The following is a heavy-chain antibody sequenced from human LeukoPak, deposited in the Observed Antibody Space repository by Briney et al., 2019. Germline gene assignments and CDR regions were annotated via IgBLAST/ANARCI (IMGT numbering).Heavy chain of an antibody. CDR3: ARESRGYRQSYSVAYTDA. V-gene: IGHV3-48*03. J-gene: IGHJ6*03. CDR2: ISTSGTII. CDR1: GFSFSNYE. D-gene: IGHD5-18*01. Sequence: PGGSLRLSCAASGFSFSNYEMSWVRQAPGKGLECISYISTSGTIIYYADSVKGRFTISRDNAKNSLYLQMNSLRAEDTAVYHCARESRGYRQSYSVAYTDAWGKGTTVTVSS.